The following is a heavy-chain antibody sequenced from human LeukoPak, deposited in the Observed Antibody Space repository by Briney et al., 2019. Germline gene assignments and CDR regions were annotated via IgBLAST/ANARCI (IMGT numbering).Heavy chain of an antibody. V-gene: IGHV1-2*02. CDR2: INPNSGGT. CDR3: ARDSLPIYGDYNWFDP. J-gene: IGHJ5*02. Sequence: GASVKVSCKASGYTFTGYYMHWVRQAPGQGLEWMGWINPNSGGTNYAQKFQGRVTMTRDTSISTAYMELSRLRSDDTAVYYCARDSLPIYGDYNWFDPWGQGTLVTVSS. D-gene: IGHD4-17*01. CDR1: GYTFTGYY.